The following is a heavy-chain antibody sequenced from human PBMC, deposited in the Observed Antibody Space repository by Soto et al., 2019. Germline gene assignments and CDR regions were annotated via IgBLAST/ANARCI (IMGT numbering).Heavy chain of an antibody. CDR2: ISGSGSSS. CDR3: VTETGPGGADR. J-gene: IGHJ5*02. D-gene: IGHD1-26*01. CDR1: GFTFSNYG. Sequence: EVQLLESGGGLVQPGGSLRLSCAASGFTFSNYGMTWVRQAPGKGLEWVSAISGSGSSSFSADSVKGRFTISRDNSKNTLYLQMNSLRPDDTALYYCVTETGPGGADRWGQGALVTVSS. V-gene: IGHV3-23*01.